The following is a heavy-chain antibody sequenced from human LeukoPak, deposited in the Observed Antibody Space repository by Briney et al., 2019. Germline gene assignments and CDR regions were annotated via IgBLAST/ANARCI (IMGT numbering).Heavy chain of an antibody. J-gene: IGHJ5*02. CDR1: GGSISSSNW. Sequence: SETLSLTCAVSGGSISSSNWWSWVRQPPGKGLEWIGEIYHSGSTNYNPSLKSRVTISVDKSKNQFSLKLSSVTAADTAVYYCAREGDYYGSGSSTSTNNWFDPWGQGTLVTVSS. D-gene: IGHD3-10*01. CDR2: IYHSGST. V-gene: IGHV4-4*02. CDR3: AREGDYYGSGSSTSTNNWFDP.